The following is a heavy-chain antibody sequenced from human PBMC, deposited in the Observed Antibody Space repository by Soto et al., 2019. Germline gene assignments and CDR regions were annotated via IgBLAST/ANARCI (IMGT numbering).Heavy chain of an antibody. CDR3: ARIRSSGYYFPFDY. CDR1: GGSISRYY. V-gene: IGHV4-59*01. CDR2: IYYSGST. D-gene: IGHD3-22*01. J-gene: IGHJ4*02. Sequence: SETLSLTCTVSGGSISRYYWSWIRQPPGKGLEWIGYIYYSGSTNYNPSLKSRVTISVDTSKNQFSLKLSSVTAADTAVYYCARIRSSGYYFPFDYWGQGTLVTVSS.